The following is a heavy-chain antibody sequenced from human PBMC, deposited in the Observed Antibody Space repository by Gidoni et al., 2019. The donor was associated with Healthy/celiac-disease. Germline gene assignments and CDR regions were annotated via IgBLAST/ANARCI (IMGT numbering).Heavy chain of an antibody. CDR2: ISSSSSYI. D-gene: IGHD3-10*01. CDR3: ARDTDYYGSGLGY. Sequence: VQLWESGGGLVNPGGSMRLSCAPSGFTSSRYSLNCVRHAAGKGLEWISSISSSSSYIYYADSVKGRFIISGDNATNSLYLQMNSLSGEDTAVYYCARDTDYYGSGLGYWGQGTLVTVSS. CDR1: GFTSSRYS. V-gene: IGHV3-21*01. J-gene: IGHJ4*02.